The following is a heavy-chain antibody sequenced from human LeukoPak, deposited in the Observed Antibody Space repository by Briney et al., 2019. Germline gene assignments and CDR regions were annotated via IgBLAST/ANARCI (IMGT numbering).Heavy chain of an antibody. V-gene: IGHV3-48*01. J-gene: IGHJ3*02. Sequence: GGSLRLSCAASGFTFRSYSMNGVRQAPGKGLEGVSYISSSSSTIYYADSVKGRFTISRDNAKNSLYLQMNSLRAEDTAVSYCAKDRGYSSSWYGSAFDIWGQGTMVTVSS. D-gene: IGHD6-13*01. CDR2: ISSSSSTI. CDR3: AKDRGYSSSWYGSAFDI. CDR1: GFTFRSYS.